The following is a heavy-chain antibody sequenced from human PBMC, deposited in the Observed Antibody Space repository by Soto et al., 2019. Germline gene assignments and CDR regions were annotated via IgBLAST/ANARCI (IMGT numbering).Heavy chain of an antibody. CDR1: GFTFTSSA. CDR3: AAGLSYYYDSSGSLEAFDI. D-gene: IGHD3-22*01. J-gene: IGHJ3*02. V-gene: IGHV1-58*01. CDR2: IVVGSGNT. Sequence: EASVKVSCKASGFTFTSSAVQWVRQARGQRLEWIGWIVVGSGNTNYAQKFQERVTITRDMSTSTAYMELSSLRSEDTAVYYCAAGLSYYYDSSGSLEAFDIWGQGTMVTVSS.